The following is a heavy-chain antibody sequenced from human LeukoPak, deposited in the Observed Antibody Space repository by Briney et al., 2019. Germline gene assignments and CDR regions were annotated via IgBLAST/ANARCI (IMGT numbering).Heavy chain of an antibody. V-gene: IGHV3-23*01. CDR1: GFSFHNFG. D-gene: IGHD2-8*01. Sequence: GGSLRLSCAASGFSFHNFGMSWVRQAPGKGLEWVSTISGSGDTTYYADSVKGRFTISKDNSKNTLYLQLNSLRVEDTAVYFCANVRPLNDYWGQGTLVTVSS. CDR2: ISGSGDTT. CDR3: ANVRPLNDY. J-gene: IGHJ4*02.